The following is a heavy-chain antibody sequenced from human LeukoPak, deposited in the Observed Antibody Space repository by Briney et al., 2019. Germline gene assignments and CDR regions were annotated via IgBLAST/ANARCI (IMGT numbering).Heavy chain of an antibody. Sequence: ASVKVSCKVSGYTLTELSMHWVRQAPGKGLVWMGGFDPEDGETIYAQKFQGRVTMTQDTSTDTAYMELSSLRSEDTAVYYCTKDQTKGYCSGTSCYQNWFDPWGQGTVVSVSS. CDR3: TKDQTKGYCSGTSCYQNWFDP. V-gene: IGHV1-24*01. D-gene: IGHD2-2*01. CDR1: GYTLTELS. J-gene: IGHJ5*02. CDR2: FDPEDGET.